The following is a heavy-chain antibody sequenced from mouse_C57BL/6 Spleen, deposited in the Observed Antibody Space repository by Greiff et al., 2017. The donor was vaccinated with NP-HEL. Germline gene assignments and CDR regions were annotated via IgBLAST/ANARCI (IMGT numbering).Heavy chain of an antibody. J-gene: IGHJ3*01. Sequence: VQLKQSGPELVKPGASVKISCKASGYSFTGYYMNWVKQSPEKSLEWIGEINPSTGGTTYNQKFKAKATLTVDKSSSTAYMQLKSLTSEDSAVYYCAREGGNPFAYWGQGTLVTVSA. D-gene: IGHD2-1*01. CDR3: AREGGNPFAY. V-gene: IGHV1-42*01. CDR2: INPSTGGT. CDR1: GYSFTGYY.